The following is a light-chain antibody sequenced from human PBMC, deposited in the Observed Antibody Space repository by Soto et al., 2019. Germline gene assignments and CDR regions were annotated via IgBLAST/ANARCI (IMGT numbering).Light chain of an antibody. CDR3: QQYGISPGYT. V-gene: IGKV3-20*01. CDR2: DAF. Sequence: EIVLTQSPGTLSLSPGERATLSCRASQTVSSYYLAWYQQKPGQAPRLLIYDAFSRATGIPDRFSGSGSGTDFTLTISRLEPEDFAVYYCQQYGISPGYTFGQGTKLEIK. J-gene: IGKJ2*01. CDR1: QTVSSYY.